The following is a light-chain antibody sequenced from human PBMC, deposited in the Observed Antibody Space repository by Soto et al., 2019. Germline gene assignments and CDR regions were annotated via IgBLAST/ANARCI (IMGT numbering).Light chain of an antibody. CDR2: KAS. Sequence: DIQMTQSPSSLSASVGDRVTITCRASQSISNYLSWYQQKPGKAPKLLIYKASTLKSGVPSRFSGSRSGTEFTLTISSLQPDDVATYYCQHYNSYSEAFGQGTKVDIK. J-gene: IGKJ1*01. CDR3: QHYNSYSEA. CDR1: QSISNY. V-gene: IGKV1-5*03.